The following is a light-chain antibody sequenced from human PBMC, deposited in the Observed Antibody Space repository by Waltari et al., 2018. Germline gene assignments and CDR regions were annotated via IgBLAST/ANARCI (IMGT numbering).Light chain of an antibody. Sequence: QSALTQPRSVSGSPGQSVTISCTGTSRDVGGYNYVSWYQQHPGKAPKLLIYEVSKRPSGVPDRFSASKSGNTASLTISGLQTEDEADYYCCSFAGSPYVFGPGTKVTVL. J-gene: IGLJ1*01. CDR3: CSFAGSPYV. CDR1: SRDVGGYNY. CDR2: EVS. V-gene: IGLV2-11*01.